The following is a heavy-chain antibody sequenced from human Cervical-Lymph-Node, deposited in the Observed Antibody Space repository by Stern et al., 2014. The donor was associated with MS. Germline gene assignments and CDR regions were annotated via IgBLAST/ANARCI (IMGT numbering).Heavy chain of an antibody. Sequence: VKLVESGGGVVPPGRSLRLSCSPSGFAFSTYGMHWVRQAPGKGLEWVALISCDGAKTYYADSVKGRFPISRDNPKNTLYLQMKSLRGEDTAVYYCARGSDWYPLDFWGQGTLVTVSS. CDR3: ARGSDWYPLDF. D-gene: IGHD6-19*01. CDR1: GFAFSTYG. J-gene: IGHJ4*02. V-gene: IGHV3-30*03. CDR2: ISCDGAKT.